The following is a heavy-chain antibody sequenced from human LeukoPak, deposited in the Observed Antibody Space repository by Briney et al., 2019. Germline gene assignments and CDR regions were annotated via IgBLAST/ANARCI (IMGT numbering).Heavy chain of an antibody. D-gene: IGHD3-22*01. Sequence: PSETLSLTCAVYGGSFSGYYWSWIRQPPGKGLEWIAYIYYTGSTYYNPSLKSRVTISVDTSKNQFSLKMTSLTAADTAVYYCARDNYDSSGYYEHALDLWGQGTMVTVSS. V-gene: IGHV4-30-4*01. CDR3: ARDNYDSSGYYEHALDL. CDR2: IYYTGST. CDR1: GGSFSGYY. J-gene: IGHJ3*01.